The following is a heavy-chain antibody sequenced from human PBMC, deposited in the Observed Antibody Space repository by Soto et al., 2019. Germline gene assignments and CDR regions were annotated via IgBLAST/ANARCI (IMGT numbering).Heavy chain of an antibody. J-gene: IGHJ6*02. CDR3: ASGGFFGVVNPHYYYSGMDV. V-gene: IGHV3-53*01. CDR1: GLTVSSNY. D-gene: IGHD3-3*01. CDR2: IYSGGST. Sequence: SLRLSCAASGLTVSSNYMSWVRQAPGKGLEWVSVIYSGGSTYYADSVKGRFTISRDNPKNTLYLQMNSLRAEDTAVDYCASGGFFGVVNPHYYYSGMDVWGQGTTVTVSS.